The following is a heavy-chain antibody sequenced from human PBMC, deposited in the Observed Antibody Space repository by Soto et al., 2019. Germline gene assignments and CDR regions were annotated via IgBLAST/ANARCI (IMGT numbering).Heavy chain of an antibody. CDR3: ARDGEFRPIDY. Sequence: QVQLVESGGGVVQPGRSLRLSCVASGFIFSNYAMHWVRQAPGKGLEWVAVIWFDGSLIYYGDSMKGRFTISRDNSKNTLYLQMKTLTAEDTAVYYCARDGEFRPIDYWGQGTLVTVSS. J-gene: IGHJ4*02. V-gene: IGHV3-33*01. CDR2: IWFDGSLI. D-gene: IGHD3-10*01. CDR1: GFIFSNYA.